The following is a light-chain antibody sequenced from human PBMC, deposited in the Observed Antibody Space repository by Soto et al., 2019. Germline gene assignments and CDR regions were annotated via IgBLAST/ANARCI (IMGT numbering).Light chain of an antibody. CDR2: DVS. Sequence: ALTXPRSVSGSPGQSVTISCTGTSSDVGYYNFVSWYQQHPGKAPKLMIYDVSKRPSGVPDRFSGSKSDNTASLTISGLKAEDEADYYCCSYAGIYTYVFGTGTKV. J-gene: IGLJ1*01. CDR3: CSYAGIYTYV. CDR1: SSDVGYYNF. V-gene: IGLV2-11*01.